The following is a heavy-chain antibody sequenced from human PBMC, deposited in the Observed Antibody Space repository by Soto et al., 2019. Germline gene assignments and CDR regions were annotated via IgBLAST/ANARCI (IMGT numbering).Heavy chain of an antibody. Sequence: QVQLVESGGGVVQPGGSLRLSWAAPGFTFSNYGMHWVRQAPGKGLEWVAVILNDGSNRYHADSVKDRFTISRDNSKNTLYLQMNSLRAEDTAVYYCARDDEYSGNGMDVWGQGTTVTVS. CDR1: GFTFSNYG. CDR3: ARDDEYSGNGMDV. V-gene: IGHV3-33*01. D-gene: IGHD3-10*01. CDR2: ILNDGSNR. J-gene: IGHJ6*02.